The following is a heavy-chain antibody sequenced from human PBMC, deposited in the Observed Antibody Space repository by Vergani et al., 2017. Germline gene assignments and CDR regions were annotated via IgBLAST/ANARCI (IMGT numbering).Heavy chain of an antibody. V-gene: IGHV4-34*01. J-gene: IGHJ5*02. CDR2: INHSGST. CDR3: AREGDCSSTSCYEGGNWFDP. Sequence: QVQLQESGPGLVKPSETLSLTCAVYGGSFSGYYWSWIRQPPGKGLEWIGEINHSGSTNYNPSLKSRGTISVATSKTQFSLKRSSGTASDTAVYYCAREGDCSSTSCYEGGNWFDPWGQGTLVTVSS. D-gene: IGHD2-2*01. CDR1: GGSFSGYY.